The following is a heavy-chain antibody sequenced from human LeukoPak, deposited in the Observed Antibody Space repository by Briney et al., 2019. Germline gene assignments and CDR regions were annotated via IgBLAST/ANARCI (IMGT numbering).Heavy chain of an antibody. CDR1: GGSINSRPYY. J-gene: IGHJ6*03. Sequence: SETLSLTCSVSGGSINSRPYYWGWIRQPPGKGLEWIGNIYYSGSTYYNPSLKSRVTISVDTSKNQFSLKLSSVTAADTAVYYCARDLYYDILTGYYYPPMDVWGKGTTVTVSS. V-gene: IGHV4-39*07. CDR3: ARDLYYDILTGYYYPPMDV. D-gene: IGHD3-9*01. CDR2: IYYSGST.